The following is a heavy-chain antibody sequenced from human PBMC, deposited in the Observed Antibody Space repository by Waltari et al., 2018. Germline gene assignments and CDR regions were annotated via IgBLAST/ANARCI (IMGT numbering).Heavy chain of an antibody. Sequence: QVQLVQSGAEVKKPGASVKVSCKASGYTFTSYYMHWVRQAPGQGLEWMGIINPSVGSKSYAHKFQGRVTMTRDTSTSTVYMELSSLRSEDTAVYYCARVPTYCGGDCYSGWFDPWGQGTLVTVSS. CDR2: INPSVGSK. D-gene: IGHD2-21*02. J-gene: IGHJ5*02. CDR3: ARVPTYCGGDCYSGWFDP. CDR1: GYTFTSYY. V-gene: IGHV1-46*01.